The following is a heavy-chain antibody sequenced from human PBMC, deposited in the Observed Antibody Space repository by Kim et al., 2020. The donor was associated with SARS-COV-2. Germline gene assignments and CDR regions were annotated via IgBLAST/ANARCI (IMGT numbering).Heavy chain of an antibody. CDR3: ARGGVVVPAARSNWFDP. J-gene: IGHJ5*02. CDR1: GGSFSGYY. Sequence: SETLSLTCAVYGGSFSGYYWSWIRQPPGKGLEWIGEINHSGSTNYNPSLKSRVTISVDTSKNQFSLKLSSVTAADTAVYYCARGGVVVPAARSNWFDPWGQGTLVTVSS. CDR2: INHSGST. V-gene: IGHV4-34*01. D-gene: IGHD2-2*01.